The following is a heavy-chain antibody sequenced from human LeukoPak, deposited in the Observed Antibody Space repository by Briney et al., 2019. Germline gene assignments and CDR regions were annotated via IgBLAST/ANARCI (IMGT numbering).Heavy chain of an antibody. D-gene: IGHD5-18*01. CDR3: ARDRDTAEGGNWFDP. CDR1: GGSISSGGYY. CDR2: IYYSGST. J-gene: IGHJ5*02. V-gene: IGHV4-31*03. Sequence: SSQTLSLTCTVSGGSISSGGYYWSWIRQHPGKGLEWIGYIYYSGSTYYNPSLKSRVTISVDTSKNQFSLKLSSVTAADTAVYYCARDRDTAEGGNWFDPWGQGTLVTVSS.